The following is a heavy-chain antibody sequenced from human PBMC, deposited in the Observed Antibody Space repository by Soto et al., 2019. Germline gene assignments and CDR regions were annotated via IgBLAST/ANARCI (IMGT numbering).Heavy chain of an antibody. CDR2: INPSGGIT. CDR3: ARGISTTRYYYYYGMDV. Sequence: ASVKVSCKASGYTFTSYGISWVRQAPGRGLEWMGIINPSGGITNDAQKFQDRVTMTSDTSTSTVYMELSSLRSEDTAVYYCARGISTTRYYYYYGMDVWGQGTTVTVSS. CDR1: GYTFTSYG. V-gene: IGHV1-46*01. D-gene: IGHD2-2*01. J-gene: IGHJ6*02.